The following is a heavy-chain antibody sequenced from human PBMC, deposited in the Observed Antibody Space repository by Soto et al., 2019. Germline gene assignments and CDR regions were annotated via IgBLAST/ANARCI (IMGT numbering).Heavy chain of an antibody. J-gene: IGHJ4*02. D-gene: IGHD2-21*02. CDR2: IYSGGST. Sequence: GGSLRLSCAASGFTVSSNYMSWVRQAPGKGLEWVSVIYSGGSTYYADSVKGRFTISRDNSKNTLYLQMNSLRAEDTAVYYCAREGRGNSGFDYWGQGTLVTVSS. CDR3: AREGRGNSGFDY. V-gene: IGHV3-53*01. CDR1: GFTVSSNY.